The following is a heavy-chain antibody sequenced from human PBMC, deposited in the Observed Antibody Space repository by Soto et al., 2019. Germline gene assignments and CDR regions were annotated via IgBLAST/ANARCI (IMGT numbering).Heavy chain of an antibody. J-gene: IGHJ4*02. D-gene: IGHD6-13*01. Sequence: GGSLRLSCAASGFTFSSYGMHWVRQAPGKGLEWVAVISYDGSNKYYADSVKGRFTISRDNSKNTLYLQMNSLRAEDTAVYYCAKTPIAAQVPFDYWGQGTLVTVSS. CDR3: AKTPIAAQVPFDY. CDR1: GFTFSSYG. V-gene: IGHV3-30*18. CDR2: ISYDGSNK.